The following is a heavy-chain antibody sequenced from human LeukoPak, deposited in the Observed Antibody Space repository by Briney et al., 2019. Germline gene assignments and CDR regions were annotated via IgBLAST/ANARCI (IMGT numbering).Heavy chain of an antibody. CDR1: GGTFSSYA. D-gene: IGHD3-22*01. CDR3: ARKGDYYDSSGSHSDAFDI. J-gene: IGHJ3*02. Sequence: SVKVSCKASGGTFSSYAISWVRQAPGQGLEWMGGIIPIFGTANYAQKFQGRVTITADESTSTAYMELSSLRSEDTAVYYCARKGDYYDSSGSHSDAFDIWGQGTMVTVSS. CDR2: IIPIFGTA. V-gene: IGHV1-69*13.